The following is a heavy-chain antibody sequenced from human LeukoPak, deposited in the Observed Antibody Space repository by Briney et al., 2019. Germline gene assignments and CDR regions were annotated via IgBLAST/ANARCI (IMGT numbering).Heavy chain of an antibody. J-gene: IGHJ4*02. CDR2: INHSGST. V-gene: IGHV4-34*01. Sequence: SETLSLTCAVYGGSFSGCYWSWIRQPPGKGLEWIGEINHSGSTNYNPSLKSRVTISVDTSKNQFSLKLSSVTAADTAVYYCARGIVMVNTGGYFDYWGQGTLVTVSS. CDR3: ARGIVMVNTGGYFDY. D-gene: IGHD3-22*01. CDR1: GGSFSGCY.